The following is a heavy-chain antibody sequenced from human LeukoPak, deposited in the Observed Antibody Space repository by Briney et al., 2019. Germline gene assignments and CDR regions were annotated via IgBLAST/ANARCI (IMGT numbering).Heavy chain of an antibody. CDR2: ISGSGGST. D-gene: IGHD1-26*01. J-gene: IGHJ4*02. Sequence: GGSLRLACAASGFTFSSYAMSWVRQAPGKGLEWVSAISGSGGSTYYADSVKGRFTISRDNSKNTLYLQMNSLRAEDTAVYYCPDVVGATVPLDYWGQGTLVTVSS. CDR1: GFTFSSYA. CDR3: PDVVGATVPLDY. V-gene: IGHV3-23*01.